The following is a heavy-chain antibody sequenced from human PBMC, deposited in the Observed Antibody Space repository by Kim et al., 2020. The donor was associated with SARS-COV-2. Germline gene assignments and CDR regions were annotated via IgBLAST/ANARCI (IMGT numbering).Heavy chain of an antibody. CDR2: IYYSGST. J-gene: IGHJ3*02. CDR3: ASNTPYYYDSSGYYYGIGAFDI. V-gene: IGHV4-59*01. Sequence: SETLSLTCTVSGGSISSYYWSWIRQPPGKGLEWIGYIYYSGSTNYNPSLKSRVTISVDTSKNQFSLKLSSVTAADTAVYYCASNTPYYYDSSGYYYGIGAFDIWGQGTMVTVSS. CDR1: GGSISSYY. D-gene: IGHD3-22*01.